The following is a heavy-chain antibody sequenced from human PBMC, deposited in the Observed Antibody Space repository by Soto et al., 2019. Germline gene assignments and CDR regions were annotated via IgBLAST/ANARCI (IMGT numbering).Heavy chain of an antibody. V-gene: IGHV1-18*01. J-gene: IGHJ5*02. CDR2: ISAYNGNT. CDR3: ARAHYCSSTSCPHNWFDP. Sequence: GASVKVSCKASGYTFTSYGISWVRQAPGQGLEWMGWISAYNGNTNYAQKLQGRVTMTTDTSTSTAYMELSSLRSDDTAVYYCARAHYCSSTSCPHNWFDPWGQGTLVTVSS. D-gene: IGHD2-2*01. CDR1: GYTFTSYG.